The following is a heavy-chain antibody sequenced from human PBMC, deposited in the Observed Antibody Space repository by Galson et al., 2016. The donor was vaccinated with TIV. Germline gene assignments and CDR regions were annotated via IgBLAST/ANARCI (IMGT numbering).Heavy chain of an antibody. V-gene: IGHV3-7*01. CDR1: AFSFSDCW. J-gene: IGHJ6*02. D-gene: IGHD5-18*01. Sequence: SLRLSCAASAFSFSDCWMSWVRQAPGKGPEWVANIKPDGSEQYYVDSVTGRFTISRDNAKNSLYLQMNSLRSEDTAVYYCARGSVSGYSYGTGTYYHYFAMAVWGQGTTVTVSS. CDR2: IKPDGSEQ. CDR3: ARGSVSGYSYGTGTYYHYFAMAV.